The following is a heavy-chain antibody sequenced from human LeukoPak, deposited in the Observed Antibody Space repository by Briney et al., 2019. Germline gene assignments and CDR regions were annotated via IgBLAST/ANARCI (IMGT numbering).Heavy chain of an antibody. CDR3: AKERQTGDYFTSDF. Sequence: ASVKVSCTASGYTFTAYYMHWVRQAPGQGLEWMGIINPSGGSTSYAQKFQGRVTMTRDTSTSTVYMELSSLRSEDTAVYYCAKERQTGDYFTSDFWGQGTLVTVSS. J-gene: IGHJ4*02. CDR1: GYTFTAYY. CDR2: INPSGGST. V-gene: IGHV1-46*01. D-gene: IGHD4-17*01.